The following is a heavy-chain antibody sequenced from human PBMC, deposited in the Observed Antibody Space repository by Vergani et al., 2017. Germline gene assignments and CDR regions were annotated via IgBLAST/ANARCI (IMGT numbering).Heavy chain of an antibody. D-gene: IGHD2-21*01. Sequence: EVQLLESGGRLVQPGGSLRLSCVASGFSLSHYWMTWVRQAPGKGLEWVANIKEDGSEIFYVDSVKGRFTISRDNVKNSLYLQMNRLRVDDTAVYYCGRRASIIDYWGQGTLVSVSS. V-gene: IGHV3-7*01. CDR1: GFSLSHYW. J-gene: IGHJ4*02. CDR3: GRRASIIDY. CDR2: IKEDGSEI.